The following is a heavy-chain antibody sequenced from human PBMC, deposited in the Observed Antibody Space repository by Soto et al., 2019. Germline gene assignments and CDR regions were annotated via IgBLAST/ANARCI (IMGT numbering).Heavy chain of an antibody. CDR3: AREIGACSSLRLPPNLDY. V-gene: IGHV1-18*04. Sequence: ASVKVSCKASGYTFTSYGISWVRQAPGQGLEWMGWISAYNGNTNYAQKLQGRVTMTTDTSTSTAYMELRSLRSDDTAVYYRAREIGACSSLRLPPNLDYWGQGTLVTVSS. CDR2: ISAYNGNT. D-gene: IGHD3-10*02. CDR1: GYTFTSYG. J-gene: IGHJ4*02.